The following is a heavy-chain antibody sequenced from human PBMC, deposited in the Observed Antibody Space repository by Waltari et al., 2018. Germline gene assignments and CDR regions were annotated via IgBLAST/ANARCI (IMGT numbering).Heavy chain of an antibody. CDR1: GFNFSSYS. D-gene: IGHD3-10*01. CDR2: ISSSSSTV. Sequence: EVHLVQSGGGLVQPGGSLRLSCAASGFNFSSYSMDWFRQAPGKGLEWVSYISSSSSTVYYADSVKGRFTISRDNAKNSLYLQMNSLRAEDMAVYYCAREYYTHFDYWGQGTLVTVSS. V-gene: IGHV3-48*01. CDR3: AREYYTHFDY. J-gene: IGHJ4*02.